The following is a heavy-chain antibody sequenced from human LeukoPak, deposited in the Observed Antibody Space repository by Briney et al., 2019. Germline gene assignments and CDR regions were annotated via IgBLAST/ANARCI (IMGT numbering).Heavy chain of an antibody. V-gene: IGHV3-23*01. CDR3: TKDYCGRFCSAV. J-gene: IGHJ6*02. D-gene: IGHD3-3*01. Sequence: GGSLRLSCAASGFTFSAFGMNWVRQAPGKGLEWVSTITKSGDTTYYVDSVKGRFTISRDNSKNTLYLQMSSLRAEDTAKHYCTKDYCGRFCSAVWGQGTTVTVSS. CDR1: GFTFSAFG. CDR2: ITKSGDTT.